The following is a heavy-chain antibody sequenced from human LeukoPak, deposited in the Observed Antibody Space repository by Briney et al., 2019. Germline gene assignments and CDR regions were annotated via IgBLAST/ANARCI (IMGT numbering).Heavy chain of an antibody. CDR3: ARDTGEIDY. J-gene: IGHJ4*02. D-gene: IGHD4-11*01. CDR2: IYTSGST. V-gene: IGHV4-61*02. Sequence: SQTLSLTCTVSGGSISSGSYYWSWLRQPAGKGLEWIGRIYTSGSTNYNPSLKSRVTISVDTSKNQFSLKLSSVTAADTAVYYCARDTGEIDYWGQGTLVTVSS. CDR1: GGSISSGSYY.